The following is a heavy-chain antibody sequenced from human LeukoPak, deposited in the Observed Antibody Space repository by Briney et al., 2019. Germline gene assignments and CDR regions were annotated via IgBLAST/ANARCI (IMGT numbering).Heavy chain of an antibody. V-gene: IGHV3-48*01. CDR1: GFTFSSYS. D-gene: IGHD3-22*01. J-gene: IGHJ4*02. CDR3: ARADSSGYYHPIN. CDR2: ISSSSSTI. Sequence: GGSLRLSCAASGFTFSSYSMNWVRQAPGKGLEWVSYISSSSSTIYYADSVKGRFTISRDNAKNSLYLQMNSLRAEDTAVYYCARADSSGYYHPINWGQGTLVTVSS.